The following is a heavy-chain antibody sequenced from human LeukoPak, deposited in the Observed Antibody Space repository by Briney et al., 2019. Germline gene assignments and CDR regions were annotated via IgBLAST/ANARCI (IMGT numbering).Heavy chain of an antibody. CDR3: ARSSYYYGADAFDI. D-gene: IGHD3-10*01. J-gene: IGHJ3*02. V-gene: IGHV4-59*01. CDR2: IYYSGST. Sequence: SETLSLTCTVSGGSITSYYWSWIRQPPGKGLEWIGYIYYSGSTNYNPSLKSRVTISVDTSKNQFSLKLSSVTAADTAVYYCARSSYYYGADAFDIWGQGTMVTVSS. CDR1: GGSITSYY.